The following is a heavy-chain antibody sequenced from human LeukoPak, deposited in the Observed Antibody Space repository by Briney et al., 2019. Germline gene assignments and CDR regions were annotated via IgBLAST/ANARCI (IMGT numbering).Heavy chain of an antibody. Sequence: ASXKVSCKASGYTFTSYDINWVRQATGQGLEWMGWMNPNSGNTGYAQKFQGRVTITRNTSISTAYMELSSLRSEDTAVYYCAIGYSGYDYYNYWGQGTLVTVSS. D-gene: IGHD5-12*01. CDR2: MNPNSGNT. V-gene: IGHV1-8*03. CDR1: GYTFTSYD. J-gene: IGHJ4*02. CDR3: AIGYSGYDYYNY.